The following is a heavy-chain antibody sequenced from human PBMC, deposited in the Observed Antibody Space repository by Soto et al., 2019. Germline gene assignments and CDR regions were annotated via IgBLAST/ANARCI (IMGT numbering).Heavy chain of an antibody. J-gene: IGHJ6*02. D-gene: IGHD6-13*01. CDR2: ISGSGGST. Sequence: EVQLLESGGGLVQPGGSLRLSCAASGFTFSSYAMSWVRQAPGKGLEWVSAISGSGGSTYYADSVKGRFTISRDNSKNTLYLQMNSLRAEDTAVYYCATLGLSSSWYYYYYGMDVWGQGTTVTVSS. CDR1: GFTFSSYA. CDR3: ATLGLSSSWYYYYYGMDV. V-gene: IGHV3-23*01.